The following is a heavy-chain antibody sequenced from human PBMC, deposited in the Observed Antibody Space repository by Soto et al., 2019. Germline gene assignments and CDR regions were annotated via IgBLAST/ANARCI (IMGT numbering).Heavy chain of an antibody. CDR3: ARRIWDPLVVVAATRGAFDI. J-gene: IGHJ3*02. CDR2: ISSSGSFI. CDR1: GFTFRNYE. D-gene: IGHD2-15*01. V-gene: IGHV3-48*03. Sequence: PGGSLRLSCEASGFTFRNYEMHWVRQAPGKGLEWVSYISSSGSFIYYSDSVKGRFTISRDTSQNSLYLQMNSLRAEDTAVYYCARRIWDPLVVVAATRGAFDIWGQGTMVTVSS.